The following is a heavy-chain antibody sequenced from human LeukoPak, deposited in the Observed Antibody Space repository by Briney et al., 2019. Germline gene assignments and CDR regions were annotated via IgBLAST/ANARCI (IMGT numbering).Heavy chain of an antibody. D-gene: IGHD2-15*01. J-gene: IGHJ4*02. Sequence: GSSVKVSCKASGGTFSSYAISWVRQAPGQGLEWMGRIIPILGIANYAQKFQGRVTITADKSTSTAYMELRSLRSDDTAVYYCARGVAGYFDYWGQGTLVTVSS. CDR1: GGTFSSYA. V-gene: IGHV1-69*04. CDR2: IIPILGIA. CDR3: ARGVAGYFDY.